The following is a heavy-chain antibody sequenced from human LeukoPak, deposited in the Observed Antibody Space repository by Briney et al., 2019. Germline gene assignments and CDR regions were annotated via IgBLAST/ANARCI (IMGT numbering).Heavy chain of an antibody. D-gene: IGHD3-3*01. V-gene: IGHV4-31*03. CDR1: GGSISSGGYY. J-gene: IGHJ4*02. CDR3: ARGFWDPFWSSYYNDGYYFDY. CDR2: IYYSGST. Sequence: SETLSLTCTVSGGSISSGGYYWSWIRQHPGKGLEWIGYIYYSGSTYYNPSLKSRVTISVDTSKNQFSLKLSSVTAADTAVYYCARGFWDPFWSSYYNDGYYFDYWGQGTLVTVSS.